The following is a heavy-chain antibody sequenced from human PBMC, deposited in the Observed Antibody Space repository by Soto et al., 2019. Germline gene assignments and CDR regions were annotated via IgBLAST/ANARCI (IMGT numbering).Heavy chain of an antibody. CDR2: IYYSGST. J-gene: IGHJ4*02. V-gene: IGHV4-39*01. Sequence: PSETLSLTCTASGGSISSSSYYWGWIRQPPGKGLEWIGSIYYSGSTYYNPSLKSRVTISVDTSKNQFSLKLSSVTAADTAVYYCASPSHYYYGSGSYYSFGYWGQGTLVTVSS. CDR1: GGSISSSSYY. CDR3: ASPSHYYYGSGSYYSFGY. D-gene: IGHD3-10*01.